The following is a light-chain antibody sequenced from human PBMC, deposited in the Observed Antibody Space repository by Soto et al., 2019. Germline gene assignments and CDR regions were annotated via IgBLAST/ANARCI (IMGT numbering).Light chain of an antibody. Sequence: DVQMTQSPSSVSASVGDRVTITCRASQGITSWLACYQQKPGKAPKLQISRASNLQSGFPSRFSGSASETDFTLTISGLQPADCANYYCQQTTTFPLTFDGGTKVEIK. V-gene: IGKV1-12*01. CDR3: QQTTTFPLT. J-gene: IGKJ4*01. CDR1: QGITSW. CDR2: RAS.